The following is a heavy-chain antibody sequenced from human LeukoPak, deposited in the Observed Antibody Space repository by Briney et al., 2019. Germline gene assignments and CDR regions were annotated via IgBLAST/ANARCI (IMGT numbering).Heavy chain of an antibody. CDR2: IYDIGST. J-gene: IGHJ6*03. CDR3: ARMGDYYYLDV. D-gene: IGHD3-16*01. Sequence: SETLSLTCTVSGGSISSSSYYWSWIREPPGKGLEYIGRIYDIGSTYYNPSVKSRVTISVDASKNQFSLNVSSVNAADTGVCYCARMGDYYYLDVWGKGTPVSVSS. V-gene: IGHV4-39*01. CDR1: GGSISSSSYY.